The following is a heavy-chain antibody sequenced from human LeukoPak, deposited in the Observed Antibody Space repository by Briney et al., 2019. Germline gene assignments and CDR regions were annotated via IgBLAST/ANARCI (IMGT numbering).Heavy chain of an antibody. CDR1: GFTFSSYA. Sequence: GGSLRLSCAASGFTFSSYAMSWVRQARGKGLECVSAICGCGGSTYYAASVKGRFTISRDNTKNTLYLRMNSLRAEDTAVYYCAKDSGYDSSYYYYMDVWGKGTTVTVSS. V-gene: IGHV3-23*01. D-gene: IGHD5-12*01. J-gene: IGHJ6*03. CDR3: AKDSGYDSSYYYYMDV. CDR2: ICGCGGST.